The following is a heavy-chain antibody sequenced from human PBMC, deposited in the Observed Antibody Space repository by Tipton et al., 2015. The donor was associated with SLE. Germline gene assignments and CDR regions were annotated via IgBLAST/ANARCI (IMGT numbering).Heavy chain of an antibody. CDR1: GGSISGYY. CDR2: IYTSAST. D-gene: IGHD1-26*01. J-gene: IGHJ4*02. CDR3: ARGGGSYYDY. Sequence: TLSLTCTVSGGSISGYYWSWVRQPAGKGLEWIGRIYTSASTIYTPSLKSRVTLSSDTPKNQFSLRVRSVTAADTAVYYCARGGGSYYDYWVQGTLVTVSS. V-gene: IGHV4-4*07.